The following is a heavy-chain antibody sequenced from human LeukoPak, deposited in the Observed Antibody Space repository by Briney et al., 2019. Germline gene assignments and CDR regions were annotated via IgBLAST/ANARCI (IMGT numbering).Heavy chain of an antibody. J-gene: IGHJ3*02. CDR1: GYTFTSYG. CDR2: ISAYNGNT. Sequence: GASVKVSCKASGYTFTSYGISWVRQAPGQGLEWMGSISAYNGNTNYAQKLQGRVTMTTDTSTSTAYMELRSLRSDDTAVYYCARDPYSSSWYLKEAFDIWGQGTMVTVSS. D-gene: IGHD6-13*01. CDR3: ARDPYSSSWYLKEAFDI. V-gene: IGHV1-18*01.